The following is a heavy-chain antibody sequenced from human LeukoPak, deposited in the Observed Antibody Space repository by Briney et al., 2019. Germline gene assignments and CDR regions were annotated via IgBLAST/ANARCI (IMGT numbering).Heavy chain of an antibody. J-gene: IGHJ5*02. CDR3: VRLFYYDSRGPPS. Sequence: SETLSLTCNVLGGSIRSSNYYWGWIRQPPGKGLEWIGSIYYSGSTYYNPSRKGRGTMSVDTSNNQFSLKLTSATATDTAVYYCVRLFYYDSRGPPSWGQGTLVTVSS. CDR1: GGSIRSSNYY. CDR2: IYYSGST. V-gene: IGHV4-39*01. D-gene: IGHD3-22*01.